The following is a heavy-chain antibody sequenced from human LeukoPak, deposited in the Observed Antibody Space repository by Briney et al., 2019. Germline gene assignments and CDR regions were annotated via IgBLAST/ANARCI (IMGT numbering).Heavy chain of an antibody. CDR2: ISGSGGST. V-gene: IGHV3-23*01. CDR1: GFTFSRCA. J-gene: IGHJ4*02. CDR3: ATGGGYCGSTSCYDY. Sequence: GGSLRLSCAASGFTFSRCAMSWVRQAPGKGLEWVSTISGSGGSTYYADSVKGRFIVSRDNSKNTLYLQMNSLRAEDTAVYYCATGGGYCGSTSCYDYWGQGTLVTVSS. D-gene: IGHD2-2*01.